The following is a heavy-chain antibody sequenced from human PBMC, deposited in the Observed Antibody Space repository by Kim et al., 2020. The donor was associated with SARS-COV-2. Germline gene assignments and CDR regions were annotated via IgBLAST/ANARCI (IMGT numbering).Heavy chain of an antibody. CDR2: ISSSSYI. CDR3: ARDEGYCSSTSCYAAPPWFDP. D-gene: IGHD2-2*01. V-gene: IGHV3-21*01. Sequence: GGSLRLSCAASGFTFSSYSMNWVRQAPGKGLEWVSSISSSSYIYYADSVKGRFTISRDNAKNSLYLQMNSLRAEDTAVYYCARDEGYCSSTSCYAAPPWFDPWGQGTLVTVSS. J-gene: IGHJ5*02. CDR1: GFTFSSYS.